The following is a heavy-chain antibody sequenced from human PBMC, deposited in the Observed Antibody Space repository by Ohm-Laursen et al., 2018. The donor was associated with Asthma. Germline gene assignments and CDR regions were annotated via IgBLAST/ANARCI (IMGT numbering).Heavy chain of an antibody. Sequence: SETLSLTCAVSGGSIGSDDYYWSWIRQPPGKGLEWIGYIYHSVSTYYNPSLKSRVTISVDTSKNQFSLKLSSVTAADTAVYYCARTWELYYFDYWGQGTLVTVSS. CDR1: GGSIGSDDYY. CDR3: ARTWELYYFDY. V-gene: IGHV4-30-4*01. CDR2: IYHSVST. J-gene: IGHJ4*02. D-gene: IGHD1-26*01.